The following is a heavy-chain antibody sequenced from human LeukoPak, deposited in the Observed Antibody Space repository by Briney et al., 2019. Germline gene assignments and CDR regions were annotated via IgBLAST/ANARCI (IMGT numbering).Heavy chain of an antibody. Sequence: SETLSLTCSASGGSIGSITYYWAWIRQPPGKGLEWIGSIYYSGSTYYNPSLKSRVTISVDTSKNQFSLKLSSVTAADTAVYYCARDAVAILYHNCFDPWGQGTLVTVSS. J-gene: IGHJ5*02. CDR1: GGSIGSITYY. D-gene: IGHD2-8*01. CDR3: ARDAVAILYHNCFDP. CDR2: IYYSGST. V-gene: IGHV4-39*07.